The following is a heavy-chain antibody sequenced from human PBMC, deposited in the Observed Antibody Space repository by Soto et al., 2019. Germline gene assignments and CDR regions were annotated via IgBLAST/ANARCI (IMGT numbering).Heavy chain of an antibody. CDR3: ASIGYGDYFDY. D-gene: IGHD4-17*01. CDR1: GGSISSSSYY. J-gene: IGHJ4*02. V-gene: IGHV4-39*01. Sequence: SETLSLTCAVSGGSISSSSYYWGWIRQPPGKGLEWIGSIYYSGSTYYNPSLKSRVTISVDTSKNQFSLKLSSVTAADTAVYYCASIGYGDYFDYRGQGTLVTVSS. CDR2: IYYSGST.